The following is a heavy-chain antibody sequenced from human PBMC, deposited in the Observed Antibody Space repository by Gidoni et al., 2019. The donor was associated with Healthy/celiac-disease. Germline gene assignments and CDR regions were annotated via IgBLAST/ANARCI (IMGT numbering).Heavy chain of an antibody. Sequence: EVQLVESGGGLVKPGGSLRLSCAASGFTCSSYSMNWFRQAPGKGLEWVSSISSSSSYIYYADSVKGRFTISRDNAKNSLYLQMNSLRAEDTAVYYCARAAHSSGPFDYWGQGTLVTVSS. J-gene: IGHJ4*02. CDR3: ARAAHSSGPFDY. CDR1: GFTCSSYS. V-gene: IGHV3-21*01. CDR2: ISSSSSYI. D-gene: IGHD6-19*01.